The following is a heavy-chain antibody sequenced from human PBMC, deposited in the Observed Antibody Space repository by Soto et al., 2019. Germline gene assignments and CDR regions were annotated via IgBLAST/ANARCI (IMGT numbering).Heavy chain of an antibody. CDR3: ATAGHHWLGSFDP. J-gene: IGHJ5*02. D-gene: IGHD3-9*01. Sequence: EVQLVETGGGLIQPGGSLRLSCAASGFTVSSNYMSWDRQAPGKGLEWVSVIYSGGSTYYADSVKGRFTISRDNSKNTLYLQMNSLRAEDTTVYYCATAGHHWLGSFDPWGQGTLVTVSS. CDR1: GFTVSSNY. CDR2: IYSGGST. V-gene: IGHV3-53*02.